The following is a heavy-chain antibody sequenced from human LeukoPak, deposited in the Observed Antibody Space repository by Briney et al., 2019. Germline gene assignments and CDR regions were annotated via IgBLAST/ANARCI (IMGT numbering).Heavy chain of an antibody. D-gene: IGHD6-6*01. CDR2: IYTSGST. Sequence: SETLSPTCTVSGGSISSYYWSWIRQPAGKGLEWIGRIYTSGSTNYNPSLKSRVTMSVDTSKNQFSLKLSSVTAADTAVYYCARDSATSASIAARGVWFDPWGQGTLVTVSS. J-gene: IGHJ5*02. CDR1: GGSISSYY. V-gene: IGHV4-4*07. CDR3: ARDSATSASIAARGVWFDP.